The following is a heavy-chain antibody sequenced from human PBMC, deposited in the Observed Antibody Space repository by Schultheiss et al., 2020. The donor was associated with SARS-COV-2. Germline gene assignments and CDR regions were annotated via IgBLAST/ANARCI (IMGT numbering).Heavy chain of an antibody. CDR2: IYYSGST. D-gene: IGHD2-8*01. V-gene: IGHV4-39*07. CDR1: GGPISSSSYY. J-gene: IGHJ4*02. CDR3: AGDGGTNGVRY. Sequence: SEILSLTCTVSGGPISSSSYYWGWIRQPPGKGLEWIGSIYYSGSTNYNPSLKSRVTISVDTSKNQFSLKLSSVTAADTAVYYCAGDGGTNGVRYWGQGTLVTVSS.